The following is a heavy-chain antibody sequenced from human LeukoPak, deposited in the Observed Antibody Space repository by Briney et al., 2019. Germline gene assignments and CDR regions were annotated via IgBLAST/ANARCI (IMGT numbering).Heavy chain of an antibody. CDR3: ARHGHCTNGVCYSNYYYHMDV. D-gene: IGHD2-8*01. CDR2: IYPHDSDT. Sequence: GESLKISCKGSGYSFASSWIGWVRQMPGKGLEWMGIIYPHDSDTRYSPSFEGQITISVDKSISTAYLQWSSLKASDTAVYYCARHGHCTNGVCYSNYYYHMDVWGKGTTVTVSS. CDR1: GYSFASSW. V-gene: IGHV5-51*01. J-gene: IGHJ6*03.